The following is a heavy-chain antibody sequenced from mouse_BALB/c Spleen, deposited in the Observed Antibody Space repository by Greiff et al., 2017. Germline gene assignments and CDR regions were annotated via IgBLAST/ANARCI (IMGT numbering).Heavy chain of an antibody. CDR1: GFTFSSFG. CDR3: ARGRYDGDY. D-gene: IGHD2-14*01. V-gene: IGHV5-17*02. CDR2: ISSGSSTI. Sequence: VQLKESGGGLVQPGGSRKLSCAASGFTFSSFGMHWVRQAPEKGLEWVAYISSGSSTIYYADTVKGRFTISRDNPKNTLFLQMTSLRSEDTAMYYCARGRYDGDYWGQGTSVTVSS. J-gene: IGHJ4*01.